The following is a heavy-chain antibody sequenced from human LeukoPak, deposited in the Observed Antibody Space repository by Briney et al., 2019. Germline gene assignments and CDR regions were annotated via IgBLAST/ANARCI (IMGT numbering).Heavy chain of an antibody. J-gene: IGHJ4*02. V-gene: IGHV4-61*08. CDR1: GGSINSGGVY. Sequence: SETLSLTCTVSGGSINSGGVYWSWIRQYPGKGLEWIGYIYYSGSTNYNPSLKSRVTISVDTSKNQFSLKLSSVTAADTAVYYCARLPTGSYWMGAFDYWGQGTLVTVSS. CDR2: IYYSGST. CDR3: ARLPTGSYWMGAFDY. D-gene: IGHD1-26*01.